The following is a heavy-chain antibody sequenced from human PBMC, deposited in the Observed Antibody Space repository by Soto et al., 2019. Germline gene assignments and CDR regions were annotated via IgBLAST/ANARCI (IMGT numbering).Heavy chain of an antibody. Sequence: GGSLRLSCAASGFTFSSYWMHWVRQAPGKGLVWVSRINSDGSSTSYADSVKGRFTISRDNAKNTLYLQMDSLRAEDTAVYYCARDRPYTFMVRGAKLPSYNWFDPWGQGTLVTVSS. CDR2: INSDGSST. CDR1: GFTFSSYW. J-gene: IGHJ5*02. CDR3: ARDRPYTFMVRGAKLPSYNWFDP. D-gene: IGHD3-10*01. V-gene: IGHV3-74*01.